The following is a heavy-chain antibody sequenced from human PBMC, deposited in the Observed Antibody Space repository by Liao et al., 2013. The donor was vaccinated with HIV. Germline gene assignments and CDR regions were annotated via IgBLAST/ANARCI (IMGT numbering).Heavy chain of an antibody. CDR2: VYSSGST. Sequence: QVKLQESGPGLVKPSQTLSLTCTVSGGSISRGSYYWSWIRQPAGKGLEWIGRVYSSGSTNYNPSLTSRVTISVATSKNQFSLKLRSVTAADTAVYYCARDHYGGFSIWGQGTLGHRLL. CDR1: GGSISRGSYY. D-gene: IGHD4-17*01. J-gene: IGHJ4*02. V-gene: IGHV4-61*02. CDR3: ARDHYGGFSI.